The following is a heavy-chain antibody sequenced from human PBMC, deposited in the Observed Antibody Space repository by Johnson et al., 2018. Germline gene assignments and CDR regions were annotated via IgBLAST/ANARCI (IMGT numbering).Heavy chain of an antibody. CDR1: GYNFSSYW. V-gene: IGHV5-51*03. D-gene: IGHD3-22*01. Sequence: VQLVESGAEVKKSGESLKISCKGSGYNFSSYWMAWVRQMPGKGPEWMGIIYPGDSDTRYSPSFQGQVTIPADKSSSTAYLHWSSLKASDTAIYYWVFDSGGNYPHEAFDIWGQGTMVTVSS. J-gene: IGHJ3*02. CDR3: VFDSGGNYPHEAFDI. CDR2: IYPGDSDT.